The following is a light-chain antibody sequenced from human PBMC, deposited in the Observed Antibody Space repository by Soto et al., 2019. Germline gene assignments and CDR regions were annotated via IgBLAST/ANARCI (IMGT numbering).Light chain of an antibody. Sequence: AIPLTQSPSSLSASVGDIVTITCRASQGISSALAWYQQKPGKAPKIMIYKASTLKSGVPSRFSGSGSGTEFTLTISSLQPDDFATYYCQHYNSYSEALGQGTKVDIK. V-gene: IGKV1-13*02. J-gene: IGKJ1*01. CDR1: QGISSA. CDR2: KAS. CDR3: QHYNSYSEA.